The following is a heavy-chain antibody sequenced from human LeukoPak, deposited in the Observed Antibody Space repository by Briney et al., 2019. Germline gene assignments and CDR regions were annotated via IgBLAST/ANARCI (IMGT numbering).Heavy chain of an antibody. V-gene: IGHV1-2*02. Sequence: VASVKVSCKASGYTFTGYYMHWVRQAPGQGLEWMVWINPNSGGTNYAQKFQGRVTMTRDTSISTAYMELSRLRSDDTAVYYCARGPVSGYSYGTDKYFDYWGQGTLVTVSS. CDR3: ARGPVSGYSYGTDKYFDY. CDR2: INPNSGGT. CDR1: GYTFTGYY. D-gene: IGHD5-18*01. J-gene: IGHJ4*02.